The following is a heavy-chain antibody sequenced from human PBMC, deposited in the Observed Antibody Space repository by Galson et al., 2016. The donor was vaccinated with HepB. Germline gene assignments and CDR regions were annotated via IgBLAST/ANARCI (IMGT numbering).Heavy chain of an antibody. Sequence: SLRLSCAGSGFTFSSSGMHWVRQAPGKGLEWVAVISYDDGKNKYYADSVKGRFTISRDSSKNTLYLQMNSLRAEDTAVYHCAKVKGCINGICYDDYYYYYGVDVWGQGTTVIVSS. CDR2: ISYDDGKNK. J-gene: IGHJ6*02. CDR3: AKVKGCINGICYDDYYYYYGVDV. CDR1: GFTFSSSG. D-gene: IGHD2-8*01. V-gene: IGHV3-30*18.